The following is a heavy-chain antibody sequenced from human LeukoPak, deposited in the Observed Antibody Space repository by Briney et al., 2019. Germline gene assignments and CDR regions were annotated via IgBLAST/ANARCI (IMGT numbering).Heavy chain of an antibody. CDR2: INPSGGST. D-gene: IGHD1-26*01. J-gene: IGHJ3*02. CDR1: GYTFTSYY. V-gene: IGHV1-46*01. Sequence: ASVKVSCKASGYTFTSYYMHWVRQAPGQGLEWMGIINPSGGSTSYAQKFQGRVTMTRDTSTSTVYMELSSLRSEDTAVYYCAREDSGSYYHYAFDIWGQGTMVTVSS. CDR3: AREDSGSYYHYAFDI.